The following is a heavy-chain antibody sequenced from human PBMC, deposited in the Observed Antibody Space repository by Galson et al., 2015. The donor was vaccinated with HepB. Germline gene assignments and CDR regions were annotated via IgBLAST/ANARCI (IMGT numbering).Heavy chain of an antibody. D-gene: IGHD6-13*01. V-gene: IGHV2-70*20. Sequence: PALVKPTQTLTLTCTFSGFSLSTSGMCVSWVRQPPGKALEWLALIDWDDDKYYSTSLKTRLTISKDTSKNQVVLTMTNMDPVDTATYYCARTSLAGTENWFDPWGQGTLVTVSS. CDR3: ARTSLAGTENWFDP. CDR2: IDWDDDK. CDR1: GFSLSTSGMC. J-gene: IGHJ5*02.